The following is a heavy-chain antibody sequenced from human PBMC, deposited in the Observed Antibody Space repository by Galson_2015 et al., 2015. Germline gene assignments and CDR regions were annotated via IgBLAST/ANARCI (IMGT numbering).Heavy chain of an antibody. CDR2: INAGNGNT. D-gene: IGHD5-24*01. Sequence: SVKVSCKASGYTFTSYAMHWVRQAPGQRLEWMGWINAGNGNTKYSRKFQGRVTITRDTSASTAYMELSSLRSEDTAVYYCARDTVGDGYTEVMGYFDLWGRGTLVTVSS. J-gene: IGHJ2*01. CDR1: GYTFTSYA. V-gene: IGHV1-3*01. CDR3: ARDTVGDGYTEVMGYFDL.